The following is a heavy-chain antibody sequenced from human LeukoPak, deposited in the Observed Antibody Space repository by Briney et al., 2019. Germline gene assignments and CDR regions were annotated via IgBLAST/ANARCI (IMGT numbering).Heavy chain of an antibody. V-gene: IGHV3-30*03. CDR3: ATPRNSGSDYYFDY. CDR1: GFTFSSYG. J-gene: IGHJ4*02. CDR2: ISYDGSNK. D-gene: IGHD1-26*01. Sequence: GGSLRLSCAASGFTFSSYGMHWVRQAPGKGLEWVAVISYDGSNKYYADSVKGRFTISRDNSKNTLYLQMNSLRAEDTAVYYCATPRNSGSDYYFDYWGQGTLVTVSS.